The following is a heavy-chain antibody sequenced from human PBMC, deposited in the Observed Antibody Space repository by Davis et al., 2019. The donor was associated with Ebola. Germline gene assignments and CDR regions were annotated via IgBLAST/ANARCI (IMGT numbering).Heavy chain of an antibody. CDR1: GFTFSSYS. Sequence: PGGSLRLSCAASGFTFSSYSMNWVRQAPGKGLEWVSYISSSSSTIYYADSVKGRFTISRDNAKNSLYLQMNSLRDGDTAVYYCARSYQLLYVYYYYMDVWGKGTTVTVSS. CDR3: ARSYQLLYVYYYYMDV. CDR2: ISSSSSTI. V-gene: IGHV3-48*02. D-gene: IGHD2-2*02. J-gene: IGHJ6*03.